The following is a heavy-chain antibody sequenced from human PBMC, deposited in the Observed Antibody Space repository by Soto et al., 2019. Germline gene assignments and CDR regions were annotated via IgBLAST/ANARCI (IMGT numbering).Heavy chain of an antibody. CDR2: ISGSGGST. J-gene: IGHJ4*02. CDR3: ATGGAAPFLSLWYYFDY. CDR1: GFTFSSYA. D-gene: IGHD6-6*01. V-gene: IGHV3-23*01. Sequence: EVQLLESGGGLVQPGGSLRLSCAASGFTFSSYAMSWVRQAPGKGLEWVSAISGSGGSTYYADSVKGRFTISRDNSKNTLYLQMNSLRAEDTAVYYCATGGAAPFLSLWYYFDYWGQGTLVTVSS.